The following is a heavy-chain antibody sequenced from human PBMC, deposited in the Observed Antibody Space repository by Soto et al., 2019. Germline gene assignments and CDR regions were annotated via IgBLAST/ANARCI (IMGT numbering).Heavy chain of an antibody. D-gene: IGHD2-2*01. CDR1: GYSFTSYW. CDR3: AREGGYCSSTSCQGIDY. CDR2: IYPGDSDT. J-gene: IGHJ4*02. Sequence: PGESLKISCMASGYSFTSYWIAWVRQMPGKGLEWMGIIYPGDSDTRYSPSFQGQVTISADRSISTAYLHWSSLKASDTAMYYCAREGGYCSSTSCQGIDYWGQGTLVTVSS. V-gene: IGHV5-51*01.